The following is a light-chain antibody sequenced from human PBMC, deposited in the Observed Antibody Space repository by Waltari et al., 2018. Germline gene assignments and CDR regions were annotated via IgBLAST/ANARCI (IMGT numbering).Light chain of an antibody. CDR1: QSISSY. CDR3: QQYFSAPYT. V-gene: IGKV1-39*01. Sequence: DIQMTQSPSSLSASVGDRVTIPCRASQSISSYLNWYQQKPGKAPNLLIYAASSLQSGVPSRFSGSGSGTDFTLTISSLQAEDVAVYYCQQYFSAPYTFGQGTKLEIK. J-gene: IGKJ2*01. CDR2: AAS.